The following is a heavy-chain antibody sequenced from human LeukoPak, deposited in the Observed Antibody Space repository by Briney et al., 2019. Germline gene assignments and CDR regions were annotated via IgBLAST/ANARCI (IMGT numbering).Heavy chain of an antibody. CDR1: GGSISSSSDY. Sequence: SETLSLTCTVSGGSISSSSDYWGWIRQAPGKGLEWIGSIYYHENTYYNSSLKSRVTISVDTSKNQFSLKLNSVTAADTAVYYCARHQADYDSSGFLLDYWGQGTLVTVSS. CDR2: IYYHENT. J-gene: IGHJ4*02. D-gene: IGHD3-22*01. V-gene: IGHV4-39*01. CDR3: ARHQADYDSSGFLLDY.